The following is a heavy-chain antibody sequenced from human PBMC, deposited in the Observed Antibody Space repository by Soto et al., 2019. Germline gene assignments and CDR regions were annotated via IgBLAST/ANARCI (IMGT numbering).Heavy chain of an antibody. D-gene: IGHD1-26*01. CDR3: AKDPRVHRSYPDY. Sequence: GGSMRLSCAASGFTFSSYGMHWVRQAPGKGLEWVAVISYDGSNKYYADSVKGRFTISRDNSKNTLYLQMNSLRAEDTAVYYCAKDPRVHRSYPDYWGQGTLVTVSS. V-gene: IGHV3-30*18. CDR2: ISYDGSNK. CDR1: GFTFSSYG. J-gene: IGHJ4*02.